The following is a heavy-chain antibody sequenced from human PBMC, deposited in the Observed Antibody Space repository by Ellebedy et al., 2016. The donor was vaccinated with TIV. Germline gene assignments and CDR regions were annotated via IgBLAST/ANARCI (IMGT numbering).Heavy chain of an antibody. J-gene: IGHJ2*01. CDR1: GFSVRSNY. CDR2: IYAGGST. D-gene: IGHD6-13*01. Sequence: GGSLRLSCAASGFSVRSNYMSWVRQAPGKGLEWVSIIYAGGSTYYADSVKGRFTISRDISKNTLYLQMNSLRVEDTAVYYCVRDQQLDVYWYFDLWGRGTLVTVSS. CDR3: VRDQQLDVYWYFDL. V-gene: IGHV3-53*01.